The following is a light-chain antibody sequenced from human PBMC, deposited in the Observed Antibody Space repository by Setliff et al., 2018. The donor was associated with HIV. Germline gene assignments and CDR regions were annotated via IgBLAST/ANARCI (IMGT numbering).Light chain of an antibody. CDR1: SSDVGGYSH. J-gene: IGLJ1*01. CDR3: SSITTGGASDV. V-gene: IGLV2-14*03. Sequence: QSALTQPASVSGSPGQSITISCTGTSSDVGGYSHVSWYQQHPGNVPKLMIYDVTHRPSGTSSRFSGSQSGNTASLTISGLQAEDEADYYCSSITTGGASDVFGTGTKGTVL. CDR2: DVT.